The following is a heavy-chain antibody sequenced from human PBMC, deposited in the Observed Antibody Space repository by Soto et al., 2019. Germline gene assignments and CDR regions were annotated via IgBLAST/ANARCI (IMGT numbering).Heavy chain of an antibody. CDR2: ISGSGGRS. Sequence: EVQLLASGGGLVQPGGSLRLSCAASGFTFSNYAMTWVRQGPGKGLEWVSGISGSGGRSYYADSVKGRFTISRDNSKSPWYLQMNSLRAEDTAVYYCAKAYFVWSSEQPYYFDYWGQGTLVTVSS. D-gene: IGHD3-16*01. J-gene: IGHJ4*02. V-gene: IGHV3-23*01. CDR1: GFTFSNYA. CDR3: AKAYFVWSSEQPYYFDY.